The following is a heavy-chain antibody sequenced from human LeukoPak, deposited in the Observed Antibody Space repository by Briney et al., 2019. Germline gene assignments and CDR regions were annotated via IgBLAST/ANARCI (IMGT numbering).Heavy chain of an antibody. V-gene: IGHV3-23*01. D-gene: IGHD7-27*01. Sequence: GGSLRLSCAASGFTFSSYAMNWVRQAPGKGLEWVSGINYSGYGTYYADSVKGRFTISRDNSQNTLYLQMNSLRAEDTAVYYCAKASELGRGYFHYWGQGTLVTVSS. CDR1: GFTFSSYA. CDR3: AKASELGRGYFHY. J-gene: IGHJ4*02. CDR2: INYSGYGT.